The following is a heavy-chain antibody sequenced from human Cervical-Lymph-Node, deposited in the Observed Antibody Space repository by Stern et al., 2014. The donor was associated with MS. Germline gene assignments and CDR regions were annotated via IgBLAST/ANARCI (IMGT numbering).Heavy chain of an antibody. V-gene: IGHV7-4-1*02. Sequence: QVQLVQSGSELKKPGASVKVSCKASGYTFTSYAMNWVRQAPGQGLEWMGWINTNTGNPTYAQGFTGRFVFSLDTSVRTADPQISSLKAEDTAVYYCARDWGIVVVPAATEGYYYYGMDVWGQGTTVTVSS. CDR2: INTNTGNP. CDR1: GYTFTSYA. CDR3: ARDWGIVVVPAATEGYYYYGMDV. J-gene: IGHJ6*02. D-gene: IGHD2-2*01.